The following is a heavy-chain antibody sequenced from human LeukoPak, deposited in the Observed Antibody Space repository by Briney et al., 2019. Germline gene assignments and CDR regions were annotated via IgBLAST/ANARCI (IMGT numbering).Heavy chain of an antibody. CDR1: GFTFSSYG. Sequence: GGSLRLSCAASGFTFSSYGMHWVRQAPGKGLEWVAFIRYDGSNKYYADSVKGRFTISRDNSKNTLYLQMNSLRAEDTGVYYCARDNAVTLDYWGQGTLVTVSS. J-gene: IGHJ4*02. CDR3: ARDNAVTLDY. D-gene: IGHD6-19*01. CDR2: IRYDGSNK. V-gene: IGHV3-30*02.